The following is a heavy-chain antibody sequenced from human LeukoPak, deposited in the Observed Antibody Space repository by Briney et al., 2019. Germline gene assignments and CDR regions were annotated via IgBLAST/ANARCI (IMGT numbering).Heavy chain of an antibody. D-gene: IGHD3-16*01. CDR1: GFTFSIYG. Sequence: GGSLRLSCAASGFTFSIYGMSWVRQAPGKGLEWVSGISSSGGSTYYADSVKGRITISRDNSMNTLYLQMNSLRAEDTAVYYCAKVRWGSDNALDSWGQGTLVTGSS. CDR2: ISSSGGST. CDR3: AKVRWGSDNALDS. J-gene: IGHJ4*02. V-gene: IGHV3-23*01.